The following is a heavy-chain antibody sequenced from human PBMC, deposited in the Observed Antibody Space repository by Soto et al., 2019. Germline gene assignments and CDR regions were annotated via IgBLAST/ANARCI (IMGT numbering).Heavy chain of an antibody. J-gene: IGHJ3*02. D-gene: IGHD1-26*01. Sequence: GESLKISCKGSGYSFTSYWIGWVRQMPGKGLEWMGIIYPGDSDTRYSPSFQGQVTISADKSISTAYLQWSSLKASDTAMYYCAGSGLRWELLSRAFDIWGQGTMVTVSS. CDR2: IYPGDSDT. CDR3: AGSGLRWELLSRAFDI. CDR1: GYSFTSYW. V-gene: IGHV5-51*01.